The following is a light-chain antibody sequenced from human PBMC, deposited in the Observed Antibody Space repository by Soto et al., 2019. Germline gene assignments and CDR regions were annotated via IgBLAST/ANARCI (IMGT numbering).Light chain of an antibody. V-gene: IGKV1-27*01. J-gene: IGKJ3*01. CDR2: GAS. CDR3: QTYDSAPYP. Sequence: DIQMTQSPSSLSASVGDRVTITCRASQGIRDYLAWYQQKPGKAPNLLIYGASSLQSGVPSRFSGSGSVTDLDLTVSVLQHEDGATYCCQTYDSAPYPFGHGTRLHI. CDR1: QGIRDY.